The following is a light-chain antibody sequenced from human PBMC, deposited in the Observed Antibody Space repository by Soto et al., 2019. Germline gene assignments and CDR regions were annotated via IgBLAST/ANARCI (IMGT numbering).Light chain of an antibody. CDR2: EVT. J-gene: IGLJ3*02. CDR1: SSDIGGYNY. V-gene: IGLV2-14*01. Sequence: QSALTQPASVSGSPGQSITISCTGTSSDIGGYNYVSWYQQYPGKAPNLIIYEVTNRPSGISYRFSGSKSGNTASLTISGLQPEDEADYYCVSYIDSSKTHWVFGGGTKLTVL. CDR3: VSYIDSSKTHWV.